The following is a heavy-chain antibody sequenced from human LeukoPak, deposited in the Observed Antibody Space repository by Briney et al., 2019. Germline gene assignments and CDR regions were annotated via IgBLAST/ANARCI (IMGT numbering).Heavy chain of an antibody. CDR2: ISGIGGST. V-gene: IGHV3-23*01. CDR1: GFTFSSYA. CDR3: AKFGYSSSWSEGY. J-gene: IGHJ4*02. D-gene: IGHD6-13*01. Sequence: GGSLRLSCAASGFTFSSYAMSWVRQAPGKGLEWVSAISGIGGSTYYADSVKGRFTISRDNSKNTLYLQMNSLRAEDTAVYYCAKFGYSSSWSEGYWGQGTLVTVSS.